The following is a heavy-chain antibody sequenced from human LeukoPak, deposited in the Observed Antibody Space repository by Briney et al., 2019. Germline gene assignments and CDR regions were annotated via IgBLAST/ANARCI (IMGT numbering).Heavy chain of an antibody. Sequence: SVKVSCKASGFTFSTSTVHWVRQARGQRLEWIGWIVVGSGNTNYAQKFQERVTITRDMSTSTAYMYLSSLTSDDTAVYYCAVEGYQPASSFDYWGQGALVTVSS. CDR2: IVVGSGNT. V-gene: IGHV1-58*01. CDR3: AVEGYQPASSFDY. CDR1: GFTFSTST. J-gene: IGHJ4*02. D-gene: IGHD2-2*01.